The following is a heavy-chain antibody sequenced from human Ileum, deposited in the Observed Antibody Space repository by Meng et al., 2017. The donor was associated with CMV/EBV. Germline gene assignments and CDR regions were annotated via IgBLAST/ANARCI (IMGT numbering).Heavy chain of an antibody. CDR3: ARDKSDLGREGFYY. CDR2: ISGYTGNT. V-gene: IGHV1-18*01. Sequence: QGERGPAGEKLKKPGDSVKFSCRASGHTFPNYGVTWVRQAPEQGLEWMGWISGYTGNTQYSEKIQGRVTMTADTSTATAYMELTSLGSDDTAVYYCARDKSDLGREGFYYWGQGTLVTVSS. D-gene: IGHD3-10*01. CDR1: GHTFPNYG. J-gene: IGHJ4*02.